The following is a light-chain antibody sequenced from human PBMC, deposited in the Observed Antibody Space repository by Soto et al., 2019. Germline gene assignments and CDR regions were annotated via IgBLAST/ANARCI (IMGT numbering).Light chain of an antibody. CDR1: QDIRND. CDR2: AAS. V-gene: IGKV1-6*01. J-gene: IGKJ5*01. Sequence: QMTQSPSSLSASVGDRVTITCRASQDIRNDLGSYQQKPGKAPKLLIYAASSLKTGVPSRFSGSGSGTDFTLTSSSLQPEDFAHYYCLQNYSYPHTFGQGTRLEIK. CDR3: LQNYSYPHT.